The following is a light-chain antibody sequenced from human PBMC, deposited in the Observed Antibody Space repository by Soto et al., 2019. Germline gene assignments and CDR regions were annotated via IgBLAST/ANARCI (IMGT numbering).Light chain of an antibody. CDR1: QSICSY. J-gene: IGKJ4*01. V-gene: IGKV1-39*01. CDR3: QQRYSTPLT. Sequence: DIQLTQSPSSLSASVGDIVTITFRASQSICSYLNWYQQKPGKASKLMIYAASSLQSGVPSRFSGSGSGTDFTLTSSSLQSEDFATYYFQQRYSTPLTFGGGTKVEIK. CDR2: AAS.